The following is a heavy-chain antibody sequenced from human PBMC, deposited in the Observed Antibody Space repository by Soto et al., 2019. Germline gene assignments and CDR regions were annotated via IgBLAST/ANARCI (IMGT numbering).Heavy chain of an antibody. CDR3: ARDRHGITMVRGVRYYYYYGMDV. J-gene: IGHJ6*02. CDR2: IYYSGST. CDR1: VGSISSYY. Sequence: LSLTFTVSVGSISSYYWSWIRQPPGKGLEWIGYIYYSGSTNYNPSLKSRVTISVDTSKNQFSLKLSSVTAADTAVYYCARDRHGITMVRGVRYYYYYGMDVWGQGTTVTVSS. V-gene: IGHV4-59*01. D-gene: IGHD3-10*01.